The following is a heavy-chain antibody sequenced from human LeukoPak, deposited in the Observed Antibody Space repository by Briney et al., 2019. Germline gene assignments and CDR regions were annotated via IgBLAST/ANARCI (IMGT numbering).Heavy chain of an antibody. CDR2: INSDGIST. V-gene: IGHV3-74*01. Sequence: GGSLRLSCAASGFIFSSYWMHRVRQAPGKGLVWVSRINSDGISTSYADSVKGRFTISRDNAKNTLYLQMNSLRAEDTAVYYCARVGRIAVADTWGQGTLVTVSS. D-gene: IGHD6-13*01. CDR1: GFIFSSYW. CDR3: ARVGRIAVADT. J-gene: IGHJ4*02.